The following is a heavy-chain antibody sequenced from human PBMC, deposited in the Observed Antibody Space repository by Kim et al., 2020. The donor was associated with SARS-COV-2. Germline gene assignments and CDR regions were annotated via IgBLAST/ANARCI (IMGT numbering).Heavy chain of an antibody. D-gene: IGHD3-10*01. J-gene: IGHJ6*02. Sequence: GGSLRLSCAASGFTFSSYAMSWVRQAPGKGLEWVSAISGSGGSTYYADSVKGRFTISRDNSKNTLYLQMNSLRAEDTAVYYCAKLGGWGGFLWGLGYYYYCGRDVWGQGTTVTVSS. CDR2: ISGSGGST. CDR3: AKLGGWGGFLWGLGYYYYCGRDV. CDR1: GFTFSSYA. V-gene: IGHV3-23*01.